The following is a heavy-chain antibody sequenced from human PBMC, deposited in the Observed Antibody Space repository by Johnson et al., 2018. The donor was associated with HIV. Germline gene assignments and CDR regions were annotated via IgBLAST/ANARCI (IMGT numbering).Heavy chain of an antibody. CDR1: GFTFSTYD. CDR2: IGAAGDT. J-gene: IGHJ3*01. Sequence: VQLLESGGGLVQPGESLRLSCAASGFTFSTYDMHWVRQTTGKGLEWVSAIGAAGDTYYADSVKGRFTISRENAKNSLYLQMNTLRAGDTALYYCARVAADRSGYYRDDFDLWGQGTLVTVSS. V-gene: IGHV3-13*01. D-gene: IGHD3-3*01. CDR3: ARVAADRSGYYRDDFDL.